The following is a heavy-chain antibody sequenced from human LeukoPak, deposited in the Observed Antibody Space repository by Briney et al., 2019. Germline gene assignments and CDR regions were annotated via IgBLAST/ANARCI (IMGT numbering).Heavy chain of an antibody. CDR3: ARGGIQLWSNYFDY. V-gene: IGHV3-48*01. D-gene: IGHD5-18*01. CDR1: GFTLSNYS. J-gene: IGHJ4*02. CDR2: ISGSGFTI. Sequence: GGSLRLSCAVSGFTLSNYSMNWVRQAPGKGLEWISYISGSGFTIHYADSVKGRFTISRDNAKNSLYLQMNSLRAEDTAVYYCARGGIQLWSNYFDYWGQGTLVTVSS.